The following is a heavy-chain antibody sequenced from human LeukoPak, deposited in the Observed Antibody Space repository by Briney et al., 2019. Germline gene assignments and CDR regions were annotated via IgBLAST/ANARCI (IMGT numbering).Heavy chain of an antibody. J-gene: IGHJ4*02. CDR3: ARIFDV. CDR2: IFYNGKT. Sequence: SETLSLTCTLSGASFRSGGQYWGWIRQTPGKGLEWIGDIFYNGKTNYNPSLKSRVTISLDTSRSQFSLRLSSVTASDMGVYYCARIFDVWGRRTLVTVSS. CDR1: GASFRSGGQY. V-gene: IGHV4-61*08.